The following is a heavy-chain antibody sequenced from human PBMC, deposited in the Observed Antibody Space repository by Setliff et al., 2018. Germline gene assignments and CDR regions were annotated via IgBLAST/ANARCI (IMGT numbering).Heavy chain of an antibody. CDR1: GFTFSSYA. J-gene: IGHJ4*02. D-gene: IGHD3-22*01. CDR2: ISYDGSNK. Sequence: PGGSLRLSCAASGFTFSSYAMHWVRQAPGKGLEWVAVISYDGSNKYYADSMKGRLTISRDNSKNSVFLQMNSLRVEDTAVYYCARVHYETSTYSPTLFDHWGQGALVTVSS. V-gene: IGHV3-30-3*01. CDR3: ARVHYETSTYSPTLFDH.